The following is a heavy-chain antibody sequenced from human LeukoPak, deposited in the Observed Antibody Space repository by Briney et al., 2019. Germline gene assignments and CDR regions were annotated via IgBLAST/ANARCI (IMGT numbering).Heavy chain of an antibody. J-gene: IGHJ5*02. V-gene: IGHV3-53*01. D-gene: IGHD2-15*01. CDR1: GFTVSNNY. Sequence: GGSLRLSCAASGFTVSNNYMRWVRQAPGKGLEWVSLIYSNGRTDYIDSVKGRFSISRDNSKNTMYLQMNSLRAEDTAMYYCARDVGPWGQGTLVTVSS. CDR3: ARDVGP. CDR2: IYSNGRT.